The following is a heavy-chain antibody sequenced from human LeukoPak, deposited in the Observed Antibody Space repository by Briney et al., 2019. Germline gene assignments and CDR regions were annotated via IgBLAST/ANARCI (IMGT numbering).Heavy chain of an antibody. CDR1: GGTFSSYA. J-gene: IGHJ4*02. CDR2: IIPIFGTA. V-gene: IGHV1-69*06. D-gene: IGHD1-26*01. CDR3: ARVSIRWELQNPFLG. Sequence: ASVKVSCKASGGTFSSYAISWVRQAPGQGLEWMGRIIPIFGTANYAQKFQRRVTITADKSTSTAYMELSSLRSEDTAVYYCARVSIRWELQNPFLGWGQGTLVTVSS.